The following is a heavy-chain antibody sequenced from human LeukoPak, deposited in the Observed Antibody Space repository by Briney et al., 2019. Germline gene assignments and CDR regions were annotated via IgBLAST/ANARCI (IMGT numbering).Heavy chain of an antibody. CDR3: ASTSKYIGSGRDDSFDI. V-gene: IGHV4-30-4*01. D-gene: IGHD3-10*01. J-gene: IGHJ3*02. Sequence: SETLSLTCTVSGGSISTGGYYWSWIRQPPGKGLEWIGYISYSGDTYYNPSLKSRVSMSLDTSKSQLSLKMSSVTAADTAVYYCASTSKYIGSGRDDSFDIWGQGTMVTVSS. CDR2: ISYSGDT. CDR1: GGSISTGGYY.